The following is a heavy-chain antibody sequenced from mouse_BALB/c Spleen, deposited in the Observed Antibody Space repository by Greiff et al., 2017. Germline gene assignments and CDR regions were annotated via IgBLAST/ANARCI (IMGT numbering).Heavy chain of an antibody. J-gene: IGHJ2*01. CDR2: ISSGGST. CDR1: GFTFSSYA. D-gene: IGHD1-1*01. V-gene: IGHV5-6-5*01. Sequence: EVQLVESGGGLVKPGGSLKLSCAASGFTFSSYAMSWVRQTPEKRLEWVASISSGGSTYYPDSVKGRFTISRDNARNILYLQMSSLRSEDTAMYYCARGAVVAFDYWGQGTTLTVSS. CDR3: ARGAVVAFDY.